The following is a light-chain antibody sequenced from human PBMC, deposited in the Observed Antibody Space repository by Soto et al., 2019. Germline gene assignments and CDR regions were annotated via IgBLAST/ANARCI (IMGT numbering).Light chain of an antibody. V-gene: IGLV1-40*01. CDR3: QSYDSRLHGYV. CDR1: SSNIGAGYD. J-gene: IGLJ1*01. CDR2: ANS. Sequence: QSVLTQPPSVSGAPGQRVTISCTGSSSNIGAGYDVHWYKQLPGTAPKLLISANSNRPSGVPERFSGSRSAASASLAITGLQTEDEADYYCQSYDSRLHGYVFGNGTKVTVL.